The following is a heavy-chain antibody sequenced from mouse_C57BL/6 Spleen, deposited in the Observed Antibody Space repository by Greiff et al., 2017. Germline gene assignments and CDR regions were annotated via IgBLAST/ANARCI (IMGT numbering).Heavy chain of an antibody. J-gene: IGHJ2*01. D-gene: IGHD4-1*01. CDR2: IDPSDSYT. V-gene: IGHV1-69*01. Sequence: VKLQQPGAELVMPGASVKLSCKASGYTFTSYWMHWVKQRPGQGLEWIGEIDPSDSYTNYNQKFKGKSTLTVDKSSSTAYMQLSSLTSEDSAVYYCARGVGRRDYFDYWGQGTTLTVSS. CDR1: GYTFTSYW. CDR3: ARGVGRRDYFDY.